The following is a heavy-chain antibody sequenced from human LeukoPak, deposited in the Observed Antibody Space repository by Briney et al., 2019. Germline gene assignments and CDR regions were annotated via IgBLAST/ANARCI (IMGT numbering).Heavy chain of an antibody. J-gene: IGHJ4*02. Sequence: SETLSLTCAVYGGSFSGYHWSWIRQPPGKGLEWIGEINHSGSTNYNPSLKSRVTISVDTSKNQFSLKLSSVTAADTAVYYCASGSYPFDYWGQGTLVTVSS. CDR1: GGSFSGYH. CDR2: INHSGST. V-gene: IGHV4-34*01. CDR3: ASGSYPFDY.